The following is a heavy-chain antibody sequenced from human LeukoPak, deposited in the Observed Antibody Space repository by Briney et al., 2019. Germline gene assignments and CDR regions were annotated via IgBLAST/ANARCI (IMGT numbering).Heavy chain of an antibody. CDR2: ISYDGSNK. CDR1: GFTFNSYT. D-gene: IGHD2-21*01. CDR3: YSDDAFDI. Sequence: GGSLRLSCAASGFTFNSYTMHWVRQAPGKGLEWVAVISYDGSNKYYADSVKGRFTISRDNSKNTLYLQMNSLRAEDTAVYYCYSDDAFDIWGQGTMVTVSS. V-gene: IGHV3-30*04. J-gene: IGHJ3*02.